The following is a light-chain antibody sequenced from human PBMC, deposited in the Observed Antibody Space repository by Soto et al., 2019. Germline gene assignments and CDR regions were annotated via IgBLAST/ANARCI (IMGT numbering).Light chain of an antibody. CDR3: SSYTSSSSTLV. Sequence: QSALTQPASVSGSPGQSITISCTGTSSDVGGYNYVSWYQQHPGKAPKLMIYDVSNRPSGVSNRFSGSKSGNMASLTISGLQADDEADYYCSSYTSSSSTLVFGGGTKVTVL. CDR2: DVS. V-gene: IGLV2-14*01. J-gene: IGLJ3*02. CDR1: SSDVGGYNY.